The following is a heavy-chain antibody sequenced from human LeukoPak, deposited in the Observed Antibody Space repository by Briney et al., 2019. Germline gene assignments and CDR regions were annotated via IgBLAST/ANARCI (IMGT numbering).Heavy chain of an antibody. CDR2: IKQDGSEK. CDR1: GFTFSSYW. CDR3: ARDAHRYDYVWGSYRYSGLPDY. Sequence: GGSLRLSCAASGFTFSSYWMSWVRQAPGKGLEWVANIKQDGSEKYYVDSVRGRFTISRDNAKNSLYLQMNSLRAGDTAVYYCARDAHRYDYVWGSYRYSGLPDYWGQGTLVTVSS. D-gene: IGHD3-16*02. J-gene: IGHJ4*02. V-gene: IGHV3-7*01.